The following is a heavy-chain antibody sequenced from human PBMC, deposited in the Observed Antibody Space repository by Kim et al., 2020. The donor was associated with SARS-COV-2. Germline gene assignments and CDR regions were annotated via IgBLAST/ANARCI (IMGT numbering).Heavy chain of an antibody. Sequence: ASVKVSCKASGYTFTSYGISWVRQAPGQGLEWMGWISAYNGNTNYAQKLQGRVTMTTDTSTSTAYMELRSLRSDDTAVYYCARGGYCSSTSCYPTGAFDIWGQGTMVTVSS. CDR1: GYTFTSYG. J-gene: IGHJ3*02. V-gene: IGHV1-18*01. CDR3: ARGGYCSSTSCYPTGAFDI. D-gene: IGHD2-2*01. CDR2: ISAYNGNT.